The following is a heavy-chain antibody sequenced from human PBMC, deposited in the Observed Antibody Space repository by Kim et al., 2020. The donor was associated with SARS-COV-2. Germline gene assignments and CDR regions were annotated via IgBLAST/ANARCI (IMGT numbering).Heavy chain of an antibody. J-gene: IGHJ3*02. D-gene: IGHD2-2*01. Sequence: GSLRLSCAASGFTFSSYAMSWVRQAPGKGLEWVSAISGGGTSTYYADSVKGRFTISRDNSRNTLYLQMNSLRAEDTAVYYCAKDLFWSYCSTTSCYAFNIWGQGTMVTVSS. CDR3: AKDLFWSYCSTTSCYAFNI. V-gene: IGHV3-23*01. CDR2: ISGGGTST. CDR1: GFTFSSYA.